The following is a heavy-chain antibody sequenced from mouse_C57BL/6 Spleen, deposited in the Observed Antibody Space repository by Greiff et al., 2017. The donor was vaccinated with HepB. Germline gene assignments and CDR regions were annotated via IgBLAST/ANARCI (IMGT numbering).Heavy chain of an antibody. CDR1: GYTFTSYW. CDR2: IDPSDSYT. Sequence: QVQLQQPGAELVKPGASVKLSCKASGYTFTSYWMQWVKQRPGQGLEWIGEIDPSDSYTNYNHKFKGKATLTADTSSSTAYMQLSSMTYEDSAVYYCTRGDSNNATYAMDYWGQGTSVTVST. CDR3: TRGDSNNATYAMDY. J-gene: IGHJ4*01. D-gene: IGHD2-5*01. V-gene: IGHV1-50*01.